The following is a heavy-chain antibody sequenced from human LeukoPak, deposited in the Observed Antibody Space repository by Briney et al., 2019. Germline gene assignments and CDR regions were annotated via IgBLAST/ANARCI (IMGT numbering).Heavy chain of an antibody. J-gene: IGHJ4*02. CDR1: GFTFSDYY. D-gene: IGHD2-15*01. V-gene: IGHV3-11*01. Sequence: GGSLRLSCAASGFTFSDYYMSWIRQAPGKGLEWVSYISSSGSTIYYADSVKGRFTISRDNAKNSLYLQMNSLRAEDTAVYYCARGPLGYCSGGSCLLIYFDYWGQGTLVTVSS. CDR2: ISSSGSTI. CDR3: ARGPLGYCSGGSCLLIYFDY.